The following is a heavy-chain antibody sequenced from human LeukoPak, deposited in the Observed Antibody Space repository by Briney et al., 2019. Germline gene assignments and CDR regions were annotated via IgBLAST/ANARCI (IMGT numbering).Heavy chain of an antibody. V-gene: IGHV4-4*07. CDR3: ASDFDY. CDR2: IYTSGTT. Sequence: PSETLSLTCTVSGCSISTDYWTWIRQPAGKGLEWIGLIYTSGTTNYNPSLKSRVTMSLDTSKNQFSLKLTSVTAADTAVYYCASDFDYWGQGTLVTVSS. CDR1: GCSISTDY. J-gene: IGHJ4*02.